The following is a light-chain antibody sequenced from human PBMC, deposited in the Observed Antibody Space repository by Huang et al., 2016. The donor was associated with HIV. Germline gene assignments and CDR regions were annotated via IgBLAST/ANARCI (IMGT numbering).Light chain of an antibody. V-gene: IGKV3-15*01. J-gene: IGKJ5*01. CDR2: GAS. CDR1: HSVSSN. CDR3: QQYDNWPLT. Sequence: ERVMTQSPATLSVAPGESVTLSCRASHSVSSNLVWYHQKPGQAPRLLIHGASTRATGIPARFSGSGSGTEFTLAISSLQSEDSGVYFCQQYDNWPLTFGQGTRLEIK.